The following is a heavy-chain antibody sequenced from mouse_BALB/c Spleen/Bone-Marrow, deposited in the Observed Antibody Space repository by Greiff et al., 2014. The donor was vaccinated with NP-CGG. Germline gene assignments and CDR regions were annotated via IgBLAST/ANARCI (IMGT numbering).Heavy chain of an antibody. CDR2: IWGGGIT. CDR1: GFSLTDYG. V-gene: IGHV2-6-5*01. CDR3: AKHDTTVVLDY. D-gene: IGHD1-1*01. J-gene: IGHJ2*01. Sequence: VKLVESGPGLVAPSQSLSITCTVSGFSLTDYGVSWIRQPPGKGLEWLGVIWGGGITYYNSTLKCRLSISKDDPKSQVFLKMNRLKTDDTAMYYCAKHDTTVVLDYWGQGTTLTVSS.